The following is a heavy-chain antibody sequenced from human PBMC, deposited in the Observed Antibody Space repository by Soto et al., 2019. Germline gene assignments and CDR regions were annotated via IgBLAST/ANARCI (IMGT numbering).Heavy chain of an antibody. V-gene: IGHV3-23*01. CDR3: AKAVTISGSFYFGMDV. CDR2: ISGSGSST. CDR1: GFTFSNYA. J-gene: IGHJ6*02. Sequence: EVQLWESGGGLVQPGGSLRLSCAASGFTFSNYAMNWVRQAPGKGLEWVSGISGSGSSTYYADSVKGRFTISRDNSKNRMYLQVHSLRAEDTAAYYCAKAVTISGSFYFGMDVWGQGTTVTVSS. D-gene: IGHD3-3*01.